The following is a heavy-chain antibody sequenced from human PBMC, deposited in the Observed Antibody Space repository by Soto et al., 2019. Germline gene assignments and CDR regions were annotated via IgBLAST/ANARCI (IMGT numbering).Heavy chain of an antibody. CDR1: GFTFSSYA. CDR2: ISGSGGST. D-gene: IGHD3-22*01. J-gene: IGHJ4*02. V-gene: IGHV3-23*01. CDR3: AKEGEAAYYYDSSGYSDFDY. Sequence: LRLSCAASGFTFSSYAMSWVRQAPGKGLEWVSAISGSGGSTYYADSVKGRFTISRDNSKNTLYLQMNSLRAEDTAVYYCAKEGEAAYYYDSSGYSDFDYWGQGTLVTVSS.